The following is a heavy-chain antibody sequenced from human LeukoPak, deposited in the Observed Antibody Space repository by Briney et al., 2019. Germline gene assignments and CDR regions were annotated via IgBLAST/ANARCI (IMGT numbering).Heavy chain of an antibody. D-gene: IGHD5-12*01. CDR2: MNPNSGNT. CDR1: GYTFTSYD. CDR3: ARTPHPVATVQAGLDTRQPGYYYFDY. V-gene: IGHV1-8*03. J-gene: IGHJ4*02. Sequence: GASVKVSCKASGYTFTSYDINWVRQATGQGLEWMGWMNPNSGNTGYAQKFQGRVTITRNTSISTAYMELSSLRSEDTAVYYCARTPHPVATVQAGLDTRQPGYYYFDYWGQGTLVTVSS.